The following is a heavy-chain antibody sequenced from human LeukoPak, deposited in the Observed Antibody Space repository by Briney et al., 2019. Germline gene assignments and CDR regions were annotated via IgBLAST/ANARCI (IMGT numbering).Heavy chain of an antibody. J-gene: IGHJ4*02. V-gene: IGHV4-39*01. D-gene: IGHD6-13*01. Sequence: SETLSLTCTVSGGSISSGSYYWGWIRQPPGKGLEWLGSIDYSGTTYYNPSLKSRVTISVDTSKNQFSLKLSSVTAADTALYYCARRGQAAGSKGAFDYWGQGTLVTVSS. CDR3: ARRGQAAGSKGAFDY. CDR1: GGSISSGSYY. CDR2: IDYSGTT.